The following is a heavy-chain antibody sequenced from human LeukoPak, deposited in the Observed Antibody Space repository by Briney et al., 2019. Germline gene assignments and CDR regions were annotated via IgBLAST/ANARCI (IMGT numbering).Heavy chain of an antibody. CDR3: ARGRWLQPWGYFDY. J-gene: IGHJ4*02. CDR1: GGTFSRYA. Sequence: VASVKVSCKASGGTFSRYAIGWVRQAPGQGLEWMGGIIPIFGTANYAQKFQGRVTITTDESTSTAYMELSSLRSEDTAVYYCARGRWLQPWGYFDYWGRGTLVTVSS. V-gene: IGHV1-69*05. D-gene: IGHD5-24*01. CDR2: IIPIFGTA.